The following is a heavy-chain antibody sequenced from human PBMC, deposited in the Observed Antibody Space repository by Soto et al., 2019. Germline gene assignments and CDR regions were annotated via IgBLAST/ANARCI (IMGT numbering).Heavy chain of an antibody. CDR2: ISGSGGST. J-gene: IGHJ4*02. Sequence: GGSLRLTCAASGFTFSSYAMSWVRQAPGKGLEWVSAISGSGGSTYYADSVKGRFTISRDNSKNTLYLQMNSLRAEDTAVYYCASNDLGSIAARKFEYWGQGTLVTVSS. D-gene: IGHD6-6*01. CDR1: GFTFSSYA. V-gene: IGHV3-23*01. CDR3: ASNDLGSIAARKFEY.